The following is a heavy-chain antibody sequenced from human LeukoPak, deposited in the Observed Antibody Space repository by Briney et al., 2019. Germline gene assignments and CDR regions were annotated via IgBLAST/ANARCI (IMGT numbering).Heavy chain of an antibody. CDR3: AKSYLGSGRFGD. D-gene: IGHD6-19*01. Sequence: GGSLRLSCAASGFTFSSYSMNWVRQAPGKGLEWVSSISSRSSYIYYADSVKGRFTISRDNAKNSLYLQMNSLRAEDTAVYYCAKSYLGSGRFGDWGQGTLVTVSS. CDR1: GFTFSSYS. V-gene: IGHV3-21*01. J-gene: IGHJ4*02. CDR2: ISSRSSYI.